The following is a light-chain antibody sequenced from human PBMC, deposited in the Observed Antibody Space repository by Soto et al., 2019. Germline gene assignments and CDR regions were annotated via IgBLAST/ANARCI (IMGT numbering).Light chain of an antibody. CDR2: AAS. V-gene: IGKV1-27*01. J-gene: IGKJ4*01. CDR3: QKYNSAPLT. Sequence: DIQMTQSPSSLSASVGDRVTITCRARQGISNSLAWYQQKPGKVPMLLIYAASTLQSGVPSRFSGSGSGTDFTLTISSLQPEDVATYYCQKYNSAPLTFGGGTKVEIK. CDR1: QGISNS.